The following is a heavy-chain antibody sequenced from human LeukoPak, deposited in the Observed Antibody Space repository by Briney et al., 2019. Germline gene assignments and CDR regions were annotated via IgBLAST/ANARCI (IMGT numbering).Heavy chain of an antibody. Sequence: GASVKVSCKASGYTFTSYGISWVRQAPGQGLEIMGIINPSGGSTTYAQKFQGRVTMTRDTSTSTVYMELSSLRSEDTAVYYCAKLAAAGTAHYYFDYWGQGTLVTVSS. V-gene: IGHV1-46*01. CDR1: GYTFTSYG. J-gene: IGHJ4*02. D-gene: IGHD6-13*01. CDR2: INPSGGST. CDR3: AKLAAAGTAHYYFDY.